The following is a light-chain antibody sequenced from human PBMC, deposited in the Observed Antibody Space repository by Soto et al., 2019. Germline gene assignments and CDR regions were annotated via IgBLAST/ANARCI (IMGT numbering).Light chain of an antibody. J-gene: IGLJ2*01. CDR3: ATWDDSLNGVV. Sequence: QSVLTQPPSTSGTPGQRVTISCSGGSSNIGTYTVNWYQQLPGTAPKLLIYNSHQRPSGVPDRFSGSKSGTSVSLAVSGLQSEDEADYYCATWDDSLNGVVFGGGTKLTVL. V-gene: IGLV1-44*01. CDR1: SSNIGTYT. CDR2: NSH.